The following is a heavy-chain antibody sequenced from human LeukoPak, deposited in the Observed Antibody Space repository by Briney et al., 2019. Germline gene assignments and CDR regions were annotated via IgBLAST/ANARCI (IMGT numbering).Heavy chain of an antibody. J-gene: IGHJ4*02. D-gene: IGHD1-26*01. V-gene: IGHV3-33*01. Sequence: GGSLRLSCAASGFTFSSYGMHWVRQAPGKGLEWVADIWYDGSNKYYADSVKGRFTISRDNSKNTLYLQMNSLRAEDTAVYYCARDRRGRDYYFDYWGQGTLVTVSS. CDR3: ARDRRGRDYYFDY. CDR2: IWYDGSNK. CDR1: GFTFSSYG.